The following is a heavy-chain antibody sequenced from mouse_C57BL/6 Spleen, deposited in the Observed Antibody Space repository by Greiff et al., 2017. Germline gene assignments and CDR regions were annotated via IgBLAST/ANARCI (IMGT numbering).Heavy chain of an antibody. V-gene: IGHV1-74*01. CDR2: IHPSDSDT. D-gene: IGHD1-1*01. CDR1: GYTFTSYW. CDR3: AIRSDYYGSSSYYAMDY. Sequence: QVQLQQPGAELVKPGASVKVSCKASGYTFTSYWMHWVKQRPGQGLEWIGRIHPSDSDTTYNQKFKGKATLTVDKSSSTAYMQLSSLTSEDSAVYYCAIRSDYYGSSSYYAMDYWGQGTSVTVSS. J-gene: IGHJ4*01.